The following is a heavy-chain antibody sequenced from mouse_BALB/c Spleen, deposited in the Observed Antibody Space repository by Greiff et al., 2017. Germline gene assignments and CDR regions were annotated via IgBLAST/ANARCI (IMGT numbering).Heavy chain of an antibody. CDR2: IYPGSGST. V-gene: IGHV1S22*01. CDR1: GYTFTSYW. CDR3: TRGGITTVGDY. D-gene: IGHD1-1*01. Sequence: LQQPGSELVRPGASVKLSCKASGYTFTSYWLHWVKQRHGQGLEWIGNIYPGSGSTNYDEKFKSKGTLTVDTSSSTAYMHLSSLTSEDSAVYYCTRGGITTVGDYWGQGTTLTVSS. J-gene: IGHJ2*01.